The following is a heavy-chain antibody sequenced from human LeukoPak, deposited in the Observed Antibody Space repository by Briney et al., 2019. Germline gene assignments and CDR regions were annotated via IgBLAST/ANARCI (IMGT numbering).Heavy chain of an antibody. V-gene: IGHV1-18*01. CDR3: ARDVPPREYGDDAAFDI. J-gene: IGHJ3*02. CDR1: GYTFTSYG. D-gene: IGHD4-17*01. Sequence: ASVKVSCKASGYTFTSYGISWVRQAPGRGLEWMGWISAYNGNTNYAQKLQGRVTMTTDTSTSTAYMELRSLRSDDTAVYYCARDVPPREYGDDAAFDIWGQGTMVTVSS. CDR2: ISAYNGNT.